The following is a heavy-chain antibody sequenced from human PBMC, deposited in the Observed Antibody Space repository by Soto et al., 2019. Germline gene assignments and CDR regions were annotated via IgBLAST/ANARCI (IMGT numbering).Heavy chain of an antibody. CDR1: GGSISSGGYY. V-gene: IGHV4-31*03. CDR3: ARTPSITMIPPPWFDP. D-gene: IGHD3-22*01. CDR2: IYYSGST. J-gene: IGHJ5*02. Sequence: SETLSLTCTVSGGSISSGGYYWSWIRQHPGKGLEWIGYIYYSGSTYYNPSLKSRVTISVDTSKNQFSLKLSSVTAADTAVYYCARTPSITMIPPPWFDPWGQGTLVTVSS.